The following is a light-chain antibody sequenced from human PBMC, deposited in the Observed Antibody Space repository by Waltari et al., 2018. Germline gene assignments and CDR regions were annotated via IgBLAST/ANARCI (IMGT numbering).Light chain of an antibody. CDR2: LGS. CDR3: MQALQTPRT. V-gene: IGKV2-28*01. Sequence: DIVMTQSPLSLPVTPGEPASISCRSSQRLLHSNGKNYLDWDLQKPGQSPQVLIYLGSNRASGVPDRFSGSGSGTDFTLEISRVEAEDVGVYYCMQALQTPRTFGQGTKVEIK. J-gene: IGKJ1*01. CDR1: QRLLHSNGKNY.